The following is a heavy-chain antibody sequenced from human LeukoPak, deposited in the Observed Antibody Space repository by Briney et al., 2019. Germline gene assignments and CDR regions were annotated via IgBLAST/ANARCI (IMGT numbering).Heavy chain of an antibody. CDR1: GFTFSSYS. Sequence: GGSLRLSCAASGFTFSSYSMNWVRQAPGKGLEWVSSISSSSSYIYYGDSVKGRFTISRDNAKNSLYLQLNSLRAEDTAVYYCAKGHSYDLYGMDVWGQGTTVTVSS. J-gene: IGHJ6*02. D-gene: IGHD3-16*01. CDR3: AKGHSYDLYGMDV. CDR2: ISSSSSYI. V-gene: IGHV3-21*01.